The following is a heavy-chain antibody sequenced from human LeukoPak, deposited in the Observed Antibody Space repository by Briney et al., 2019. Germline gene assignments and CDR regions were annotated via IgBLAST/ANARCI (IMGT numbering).Heavy chain of an antibody. Sequence: GGSLRLSCAASGFTFSNCAMSWVRQGPGKGLEWVSSIIHSGGSTYYADSVKGRFTISRDNSKNTLYLQMNSLRAEDTAVYYCAKVYFYGMDVWGQGTTVTVSS. V-gene: IGHV3-23*01. CDR2: IIHSGGST. J-gene: IGHJ6*02. CDR3: AKVYFYGMDV. CDR1: GFTFSNCA.